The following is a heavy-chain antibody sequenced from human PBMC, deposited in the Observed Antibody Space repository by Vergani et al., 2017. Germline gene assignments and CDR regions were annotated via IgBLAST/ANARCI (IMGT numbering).Heavy chain of an antibody. Sequence: EVQLVESGGGLVQPGRSLRLSCAASGFTFDDYAMHWVRQAPGKGLEWVSGINWNSDSIAYADSVKGRFTISRDNAKNSLYLQMNSLRAEDTALYYCARSTPNVLRFLEWYSDIMRSFDYWGQGTLVTVSS. D-gene: IGHD3-3*01. J-gene: IGHJ4*02. CDR2: INWNSDSI. CDR1: GFTFDDYA. CDR3: ARSTPNVLRFLEWYSDIMRSFDY. V-gene: IGHV3-9*01.